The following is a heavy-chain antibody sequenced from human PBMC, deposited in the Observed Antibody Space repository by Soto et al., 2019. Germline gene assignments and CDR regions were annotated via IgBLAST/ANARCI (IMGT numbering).Heavy chain of an antibody. J-gene: IGHJ5*02. V-gene: IGHV4-61*01. CDR1: GGSVSSVTYY. CDR3: ARADDYKSSWFDP. D-gene: IGHD4-4*01. Sequence: QVQLQESGPGLVKPSETLSLTCIVSGGSVSSVTYYWSWIRQPPGKGLEWIGYISYSGSTNYNPSRKSRVXXSXDXCKNQFSLKLISVTAADTAVYYCARADDYKSSWFDPWGQGTLVTVSS. CDR2: ISYSGST.